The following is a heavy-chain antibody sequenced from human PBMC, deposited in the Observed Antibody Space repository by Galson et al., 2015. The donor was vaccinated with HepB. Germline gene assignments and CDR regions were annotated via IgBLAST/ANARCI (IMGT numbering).Heavy chain of an antibody. CDR1: GYTFTSYG. V-gene: IGHV1-18*01. CDR3: ARVLMTTVTTVYAFDI. Sequence: SVKVSCKASGYTFTSYGISWVRQAPGQGLEWMGWISAYNGNTNYAQKLQGRVTMTTDTSTSTAYMELRSLRSDDTAVYYCARVLMTTVTTVYAFDIWGQGTMVTVSS. J-gene: IGHJ3*02. D-gene: IGHD4-11*01. CDR2: ISAYNGNT.